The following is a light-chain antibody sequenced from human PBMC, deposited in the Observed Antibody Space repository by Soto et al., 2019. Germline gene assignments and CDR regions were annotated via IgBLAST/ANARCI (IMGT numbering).Light chain of an antibody. Sequence: QSALTQPASVSGSPGQSITISCTGTSSDVGGYNYVSWYQQHPGKAPKLMIYEVSNRPSGVSTRFSGSKSGNTASLTISGLQAEDDADYYCSSYTSSSTPYFFGTGTKLTVL. V-gene: IGLV2-14*01. CDR1: SSDVGGYNY. J-gene: IGLJ1*01. CDR3: SSYTSSSTPYF. CDR2: EVS.